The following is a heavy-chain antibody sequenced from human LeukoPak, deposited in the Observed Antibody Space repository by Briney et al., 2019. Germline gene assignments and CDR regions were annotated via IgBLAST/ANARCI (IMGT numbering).Heavy chain of an antibody. CDR1: GFTFSSYS. D-gene: IGHD3-10*01. Sequence: GGSLRLSCAASGFTFSSYSMNWVRQAPGKGLEWVSSISGSSNYIYYADSVKGRFTISRDNARNSLSLQMNSLRDEDTAVYYCARATNSGSGLTRNFDYWGQGTLVTVSS. V-gene: IGHV3-21*01. CDR3: ARATNSGSGLTRNFDY. CDR2: ISGSSNYI. J-gene: IGHJ4*02.